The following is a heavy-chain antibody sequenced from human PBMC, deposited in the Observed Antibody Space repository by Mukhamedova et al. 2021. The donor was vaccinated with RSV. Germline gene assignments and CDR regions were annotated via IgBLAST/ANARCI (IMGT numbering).Heavy chain of an antibody. CDR2: ISSSRRYI. Sequence: NCVREAPGKGLECVSSISSSRRYIYYADSVKGRFTISRDNAKNSLYLQMNSLRAEDTAVYYCVRFPERGTTSGVGSYYYYGMDV. J-gene: IGHJ6*01. D-gene: IGHD3-3*01. V-gene: IGHV3-21*01. CDR3: VRFPERGTTSGVGSYYYYGMDV.